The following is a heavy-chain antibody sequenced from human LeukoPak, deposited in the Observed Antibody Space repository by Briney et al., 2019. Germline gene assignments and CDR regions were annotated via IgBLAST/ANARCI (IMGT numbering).Heavy chain of an antibody. CDR1: GGSISSYY. V-gene: IGHV4-4*07. CDR3: ARDQSTSITIFGVVTLKHWHFDL. CDR2: IYTSGST. Sequence: PSETLSLTCTVSGGSISSYYWSWIRQPAGKGLEWIGRIYTSGSTNYNPSLKSRATMSVDTSKNQFSLKLSSVTAADTAVYYCARDQSTSITIFGVVTLKHWHFDLWGRGTLVTVSS. D-gene: IGHD3-3*01. J-gene: IGHJ2*01.